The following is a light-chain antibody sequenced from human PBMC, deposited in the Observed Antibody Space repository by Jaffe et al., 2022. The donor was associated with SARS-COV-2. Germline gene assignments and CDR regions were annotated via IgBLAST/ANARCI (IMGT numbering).Light chain of an antibody. CDR2: DAG. J-gene: IGKJ1*01. CDR1: QSVSNL. CDR3: QQRSDLWT. V-gene: IGKV3-11*01. Sequence: VLTQSPATLSLSLGERATLSCRASQSVSNLLAWYQHRPGQVPRLLIYDAGKRAPGIPARFIGSGSATDFTLSISSLEPEDVGVYYCQQRSDLWTFGQGTKVEVK.